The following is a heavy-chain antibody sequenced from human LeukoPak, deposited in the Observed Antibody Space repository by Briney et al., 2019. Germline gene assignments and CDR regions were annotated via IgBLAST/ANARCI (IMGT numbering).Heavy chain of an antibody. D-gene: IGHD5-12*01. V-gene: IGHV3-11*03. CDR2: ISSSSSYT. Sequence: KPGGSLRLSCAASGFTFSDYYMSWIRQAPGKGLEWVSYISSSSSYTNYADSVKGRFTISRDNAKNSLYLQMNSLRAEDTAVYYCARFQGLPDAFDIWGQGTMVTVSS. J-gene: IGHJ3*02. CDR3: ARFQGLPDAFDI. CDR1: GFTFSDYY.